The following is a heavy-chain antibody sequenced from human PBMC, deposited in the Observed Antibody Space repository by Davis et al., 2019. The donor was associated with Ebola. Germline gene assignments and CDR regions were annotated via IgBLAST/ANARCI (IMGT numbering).Heavy chain of an antibody. Sequence: SVKVSCKASGGTFSSYAISWVRQAPGQGLEWMGGIIPIFGTANYAQKFQGRVTITADKSTSTVYMELSSLRSEDTAVYYCARVGYADILTGYPFDYWGQGTLVTVSS. D-gene: IGHD3-9*01. CDR2: IIPIFGTA. CDR3: ARVGYADILTGYPFDY. CDR1: GGTFSSYA. V-gene: IGHV1-69*06. J-gene: IGHJ4*02.